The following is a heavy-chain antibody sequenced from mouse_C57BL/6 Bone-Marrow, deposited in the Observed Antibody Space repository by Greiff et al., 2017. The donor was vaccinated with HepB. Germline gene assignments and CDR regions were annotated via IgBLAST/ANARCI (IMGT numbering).Heavy chain of an antibody. J-gene: IGHJ3*01. CDR3: VREGQRSPWFAY. D-gene: IGHD3-3*01. V-gene: IGHV10-3*01. CDR1: GFTFNPYA. Sequence: GGGLVQPNGSLKLSCAASGFTFNPYAMHWVRQAPGKGLEWVARIRSKSSNYATYYADSVKDRFTISRDDSQSMLYLQMNNLKTEDTAMYYGVREGQRSPWFAYWGQGTLVTVSA. CDR2: IRSKSSNYAT.